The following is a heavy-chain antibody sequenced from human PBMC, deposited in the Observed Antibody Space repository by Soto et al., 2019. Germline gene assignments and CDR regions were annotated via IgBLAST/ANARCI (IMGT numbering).Heavy chain of an antibody. D-gene: IGHD1-26*01. CDR2: ISATDVAT. CDR1: GFSFSSYA. Sequence: GSMRHSCAASGFSFSSYALGWVRQAPGKGLEWVSIISATDVATYYADSVKGHFIIARDDSRRTLFLQMNSLRAEDTAVYQCVKDVYSGSSGQFDLWGQVTPVTVS. CDR3: VKDVYSGSSGQFDL. V-gene: IGHV3-23*01. J-gene: IGHJ5*02.